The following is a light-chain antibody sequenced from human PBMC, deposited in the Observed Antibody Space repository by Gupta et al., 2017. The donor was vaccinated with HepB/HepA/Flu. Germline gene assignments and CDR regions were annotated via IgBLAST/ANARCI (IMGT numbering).Light chain of an antibody. J-gene: IGKJ2*01. CDR1: QSVSSN. Sequence: EIVMTQSPATLSVSPGERATLSCRASQSVSSNLAWYQQKPGQAPRLLIYGASTRATGIPDRFSGSGSGTEFTLTISSLQSEDFAVYYCQQDNNWPYTFGQGTKLEIK. CDR3: QQDNNWPYT. V-gene: IGKV3-15*01. CDR2: GAS.